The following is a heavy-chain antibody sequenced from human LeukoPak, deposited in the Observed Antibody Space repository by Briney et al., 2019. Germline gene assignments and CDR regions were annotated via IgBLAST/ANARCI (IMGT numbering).Heavy chain of an antibody. Sequence: PGGSLQISCKGSGYIFTSYWIGWVRQVPGKGLEWMGIIYPGDSDTRYSPSFQGQVTISADKSISTAYLQWSSLKASDTAMYYCARRETDYVWGSYHYYFDYWGQGTLVTVSS. CDR3: ARRETDYVWGSYHYYFDY. V-gene: IGHV5-51*01. CDR1: GYIFTSYW. CDR2: IYPGDSDT. D-gene: IGHD3-16*01. J-gene: IGHJ4*02.